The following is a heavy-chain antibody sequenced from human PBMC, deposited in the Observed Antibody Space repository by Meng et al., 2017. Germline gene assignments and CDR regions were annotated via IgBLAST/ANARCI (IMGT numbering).Heavy chain of an antibody. D-gene: IGHD6-19*01. J-gene: IGHJ4*02. CDR2: IIPILGIA. CDR1: GGTFSSYT. CDR3: ARVVEYSSGWPENDY. Sequence: SVKVSCKASGGTFSSYTISWVRQVPGQGLEWMGRIIPILGIANYAQKFQGRVTITADKSTSTAYMELSSLRSEDTAVYYCARVVEYSSGWPENDYWGQGTLVTVSS. V-gene: IGHV1-69*02.